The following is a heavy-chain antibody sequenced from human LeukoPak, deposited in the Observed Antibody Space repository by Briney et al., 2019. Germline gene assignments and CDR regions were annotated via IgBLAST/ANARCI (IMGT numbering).Heavy chain of an antibody. Sequence: SETLSLTCAVSGASISGSGYYWGWIRQPPGKGLEWIGNIYYSGSTYYNPSLKSRVTISVDTSKNQFSLKLSSVTAADTAVYYCASVSTGPGHFDIWGQGTMVTVSS. CDR3: ASVSTGPGHFDI. D-gene: IGHD3-10*01. J-gene: IGHJ3*02. CDR1: GASISGSGYY. V-gene: IGHV4-39*07. CDR2: IYYSGST.